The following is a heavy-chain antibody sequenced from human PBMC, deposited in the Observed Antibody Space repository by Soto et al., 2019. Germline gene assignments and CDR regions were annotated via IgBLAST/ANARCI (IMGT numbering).Heavy chain of an antibody. CDR3: ARRHGLDIDASY. V-gene: IGHV4-39*01. CDR2: IYYSGNT. Sequence: SETLSLTCTVSGVSISRGSYYWGWIRQPPGKGLEWIGSIYYSGNTYYNPSLKSRVTISVDTSKNQFSLKLSSVTAADTAVYYFARRHGLDIDASYWGQGILVTVSS. D-gene: IGHD3-9*01. CDR1: GVSISRGSYY. J-gene: IGHJ4*02.